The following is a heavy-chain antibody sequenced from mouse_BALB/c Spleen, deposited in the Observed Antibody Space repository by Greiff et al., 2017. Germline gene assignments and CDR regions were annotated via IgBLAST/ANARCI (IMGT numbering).Heavy chain of an antibody. V-gene: IGHV1-5*01. CDR3: TRTLTTAMDYYAMDY. J-gene: IGHJ4*01. Sequence: VQLQQSGTVLARPGASVKMSCKASGYTFTSYWMHWVKQRPGQGLEWIGAIYPGNSDTSYNQKFKGKAKLTAVTSTSTAYMELSSLTNEDSAVYYCTRTLTTAMDYYAMDYWGQGTSVTVSS. D-gene: IGHD1-2*01. CDR2: IYPGNSDT. CDR1: GYTFTSYW.